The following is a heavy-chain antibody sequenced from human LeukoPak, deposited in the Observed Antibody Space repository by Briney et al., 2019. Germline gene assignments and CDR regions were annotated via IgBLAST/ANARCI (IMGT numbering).Heavy chain of an antibody. CDR3: STGAVGWYNYYYYMDV. CDR2: IKSKTDGGTT. Sequence: GGSLRLSCAASGFTFSNAWMSWVRQAPGKGLEWVGRIKSKTDGGTTDYAAPVKGRFTISRDDSKNTLYMQMNSLKTEDTAVYYCSTGAVGWYNYYYYMDVWGKGTTVTVSS. D-gene: IGHD6-19*01. CDR1: GFTFSNAW. J-gene: IGHJ6*03. V-gene: IGHV3-15*01.